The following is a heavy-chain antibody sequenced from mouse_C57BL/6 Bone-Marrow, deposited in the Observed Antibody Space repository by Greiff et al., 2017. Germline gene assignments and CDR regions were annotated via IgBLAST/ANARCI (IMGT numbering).Heavy chain of an antibody. CDR1: GYTFTSYW. CDR3: AILGGSSSYCFDY. V-gene: IGHV1-74*01. Sequence: QVQLQQPGAELVKPGASVKVSCKASGYTFTSYWMHWVKQRPGQGLEWIGRIHPSDSDTNYNQKFKGKATLTVDKSSSTAYMQLSSLTSEYSAVYYCAILGGSSSYCFDYWGQGTTLTVSS. J-gene: IGHJ2*01. CDR2: IHPSDSDT. D-gene: IGHD1-1*01.